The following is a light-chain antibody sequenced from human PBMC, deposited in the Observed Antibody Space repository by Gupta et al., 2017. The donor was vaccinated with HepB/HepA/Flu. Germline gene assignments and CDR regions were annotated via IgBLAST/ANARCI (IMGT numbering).Light chain of an antibody. J-gene: IGKJ3*01. Sequence: DIKMIHSLSTLSASVGDRVTITCRASQSISIWLAWYQQKPGKAPKLLIYKASSLESGVPSRFSGSRSGTEFTLTISSLQPDDFATYYCQQDNSYPITFGPGTKVEIK. CDR2: KAS. V-gene: IGKV1-5*03. CDR3: QQDNSYPIT. CDR1: QSISIW.